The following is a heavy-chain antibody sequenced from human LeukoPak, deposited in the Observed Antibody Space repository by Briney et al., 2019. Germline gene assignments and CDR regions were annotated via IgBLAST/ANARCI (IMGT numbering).Heavy chain of an antibody. CDR2: IIPIFGTA. V-gene: IGHV1-69*01. CDR3: ARGNDGSGSPSYYFYYMDV. J-gene: IGHJ6*03. CDR1: GGTFSSYA. D-gene: IGHD3-10*01. Sequence: SVKVSCKASGGTFSSYAISWVRQAPGQGLEWMGGIIPIFGTANYAQKFQGRVTITADEPTSTAYMELSSLRSEDTAVYYCARGNDGSGSPSYYFYYMDVWGKGTTVTISS.